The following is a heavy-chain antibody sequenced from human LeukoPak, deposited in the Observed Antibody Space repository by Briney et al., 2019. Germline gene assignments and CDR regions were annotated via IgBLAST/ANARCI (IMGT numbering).Heavy chain of an antibody. D-gene: IGHD2-2*01. CDR3: ATPGPAPINNWFET. J-gene: IGHJ5*02. Sequence: ASVKASCKVSGPSLTELSVHWVRQAPGNRLEWMGRFDPEDGETVYAQNFQGRVTLTEDTSIDTAYMEVYILRSEDTAVYYCATPGPAPINNWFETWGQGTLVTVSS. CDR1: GPSLTELS. CDR2: FDPEDGET. V-gene: IGHV1-24*01.